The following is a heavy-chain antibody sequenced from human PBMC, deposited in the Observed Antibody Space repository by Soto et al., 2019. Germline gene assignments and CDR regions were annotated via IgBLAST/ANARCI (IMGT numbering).Heavy chain of an antibody. CDR3: ARSQGSSTSLEIYYYYYYGMDV. Sequence: QVQLVQSGAEVKTPGSSVKVSCKASGGTFSRYAISWVRQAPGQGLEWMGGIIPISDTTNYAQKCQGRVTITADESTSTAYMELSSLRSEDTAVYYCARSQGSSTSLEIYYYYYYGMDVWGQGTTVTVSS. CDR1: GGTFSRYA. D-gene: IGHD2-2*01. J-gene: IGHJ6*02. CDR2: IIPISDTT. V-gene: IGHV1-69*01.